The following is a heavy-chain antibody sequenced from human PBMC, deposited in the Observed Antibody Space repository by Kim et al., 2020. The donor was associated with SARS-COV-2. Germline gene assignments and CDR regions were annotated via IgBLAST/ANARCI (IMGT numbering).Heavy chain of an antibody. J-gene: IGHJ3*02. CDR1: GFTVSSYW. CDR2: IKQDGSEK. CDR3: AREGIAAADAFDI. D-gene: IGHD6-13*01. Sequence: GGSLRLSCAASGFTVSSYWMSWVRQAPGKGLEWVANIKQDGSEKYYVDSVKGRFTISRNNAKNSLYLQMNSLRAEDTAVYYWAREGIAAADAFDIWGQGTMVTVSS. V-gene: IGHV3-7*01.